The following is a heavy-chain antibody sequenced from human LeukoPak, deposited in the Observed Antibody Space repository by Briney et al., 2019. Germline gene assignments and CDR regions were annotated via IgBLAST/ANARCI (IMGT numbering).Heavy chain of an antibody. CDR1: GLTFSNSW. J-gene: IGHJ4*02. D-gene: IGHD1-26*01. CDR2: IKQDASTK. CDR3: ARDTDGSLDY. Sequence: GGSLRLSCAASGLTFSNSWMAWVGQAPGKGLEWVANIKQDASTKHYADSLKGRFTISRDNPKNSLYLQMTSLRADDTAVYYCARDTDGSLDYWGQGFLVTVAS. V-gene: IGHV3-7*01.